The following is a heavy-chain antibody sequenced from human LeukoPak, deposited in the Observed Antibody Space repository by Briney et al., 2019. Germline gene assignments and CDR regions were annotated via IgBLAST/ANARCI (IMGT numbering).Heavy chain of an antibody. CDR3: ARDQEGFDY. Sequence: ASVKVSCKASGYTFTSNYIHWVRQAPGQGLEWMGMIYSRDGSTSYAQKLQGRVTVTRDTSTSTVHMELSGLRSEDTAVYYCARDQEGFDYWGQETLVTLSS. CDR2: IYSRDGST. V-gene: IGHV1-46*04. CDR1: GYTFTSNY. J-gene: IGHJ4*02.